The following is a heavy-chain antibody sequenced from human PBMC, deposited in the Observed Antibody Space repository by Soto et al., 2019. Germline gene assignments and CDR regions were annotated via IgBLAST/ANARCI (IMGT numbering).Heavy chain of an antibody. D-gene: IGHD2-2*01. V-gene: IGHV1-46*01. CDR2: INPSGGST. Sequence: ASVKVSCKASGYTFTSYYMHWVRQAPGQGLEWMGIINPSGGSTSYAQKFQGRVTMTRDTSTSTVYMELSSLRSEDTDVYYCARDGVVVPEPRNQSFDPWGHGTLLTVSS. CDR1: GYTFTSYY. J-gene: IGHJ5*02. CDR3: ARDGVVVPEPRNQSFDP.